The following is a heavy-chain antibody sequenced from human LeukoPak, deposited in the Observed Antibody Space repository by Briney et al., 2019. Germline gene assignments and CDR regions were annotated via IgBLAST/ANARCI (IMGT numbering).Heavy chain of an antibody. V-gene: IGHV1-69*05. CDR2: IIPIFGTA. Sequence: SVKVSCKTSGGTFSSYAISWVRQAPGQGLEWMGGIIPIFGTANYAQKFRGRVTITTDESTSTAYMELSSLRSEDTAVYYCAREGPAARALFDYWGQGTLVTVSS. CDR3: AREGPAARALFDY. CDR1: GGTFSSYA. J-gene: IGHJ4*02. D-gene: IGHD6-6*01.